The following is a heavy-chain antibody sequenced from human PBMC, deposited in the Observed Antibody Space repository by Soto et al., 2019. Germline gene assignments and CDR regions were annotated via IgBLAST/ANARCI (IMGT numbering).Heavy chain of an antibody. J-gene: IGHJ6*02. CDR2: IYPGDSDT. D-gene: IGHD2-15*01. Sequence: PGESLKISCKGSGYSFTSYWIGWVRQMPGKGLEWMGIIYPGDSDTRYSPSFQGQVTISADKSISTAYLQWSSLKASDTAMYYCASGYCSGGSCSRYGMDVWSQGTTVTVSS. V-gene: IGHV5-51*01. CDR1: GYSFTSYW. CDR3: ASGYCSGGSCSRYGMDV.